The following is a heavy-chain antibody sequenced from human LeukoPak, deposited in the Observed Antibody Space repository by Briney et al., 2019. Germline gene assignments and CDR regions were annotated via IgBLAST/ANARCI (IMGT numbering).Heavy chain of an antibody. CDR2: IYYRGST. D-gene: IGHD3-10*01. CDR3: ARSRTPTGSYDAFDI. CDR1: GGSISSYY. Sequence: SETLSLTCTVSGGSISSYYWSWIRQRPGKGLEWIGYIYYRGSTNYNPSLKSRVTISVDTSKNQFSLKLSSVTAAYTAVYYCARSRTPTGSYDAFDIWGQGTMVTVSS. V-gene: IGHV4-59*08. J-gene: IGHJ3*02.